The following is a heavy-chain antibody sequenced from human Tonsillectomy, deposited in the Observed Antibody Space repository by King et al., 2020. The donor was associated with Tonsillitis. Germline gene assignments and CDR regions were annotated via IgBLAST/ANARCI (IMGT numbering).Heavy chain of an antibody. J-gene: IGHJ4*02. Sequence: VQLVESGGVVVQPGGSLRLPCAASGFTFDDYTMHWVRHAPGKGLEWVSLISWDGGSTYYADSVKGRFTISRDNSKNSLYLQMNSLRTEDTALYYCAKCSIAVAGPFDYWGQGTLVTVSS. CDR3: AKCSIAVAGPFDY. CDR1: GFTFDDYT. D-gene: IGHD6-19*01. V-gene: IGHV3-43*01. CDR2: ISWDGGST.